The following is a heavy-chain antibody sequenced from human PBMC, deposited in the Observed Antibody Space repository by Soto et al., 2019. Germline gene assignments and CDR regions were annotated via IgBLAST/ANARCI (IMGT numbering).Heavy chain of an antibody. J-gene: IGHJ4*02. Sequence: GGSLRLSCAASGFTFSSYGMHWVRQAPGKGLEWVAVISYDGSNKYYADSVKGRFTISRDNSKNTLYLQMNSLRAEDTAVYYCAKDPGLYYDILTGYPPPFDYWGQGTLVTVSS. V-gene: IGHV3-30*18. CDR2: ISYDGSNK. CDR3: AKDPGLYYDILTGYPPPFDY. CDR1: GFTFSSYG. D-gene: IGHD3-9*01.